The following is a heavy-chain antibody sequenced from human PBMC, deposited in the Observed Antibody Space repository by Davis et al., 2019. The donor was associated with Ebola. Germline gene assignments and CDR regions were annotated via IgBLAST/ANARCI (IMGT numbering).Heavy chain of an antibody. J-gene: IGHJ4*02. V-gene: IGHV1-2*02. Sequence: ASVQVCCKASGFTFTDYYMHWVRQAPGQGPEWMGWISLNSGGTKYSHKFQGRVTMTRDTSINTAHMELSGLRSDDTALYYCARDDKVMHFDYWGQGTLVTVSS. CDR3: ARDDKVMHFDY. CDR1: GFTFTDYY. D-gene: IGHD3-16*01. CDR2: ISLNSGGT.